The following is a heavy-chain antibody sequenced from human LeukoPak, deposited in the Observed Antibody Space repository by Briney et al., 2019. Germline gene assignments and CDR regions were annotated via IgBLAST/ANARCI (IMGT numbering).Heavy chain of an antibody. D-gene: IGHD3-16*01. J-gene: IGHJ3*02. CDR2: INPSGGST. Sequence: ASVKVSCKASGYTFSYYYIHWVRQAPGQGLEWMGIINPSGGSTSYAQKFQGRVTMTRDTSTSTVYMELSSLRSEDTAVYYCARTFGQIAFDIWGQGTMVTVSS. V-gene: IGHV1-46*01. CDR3: ARTFGQIAFDI. CDR1: GYTFSYYY.